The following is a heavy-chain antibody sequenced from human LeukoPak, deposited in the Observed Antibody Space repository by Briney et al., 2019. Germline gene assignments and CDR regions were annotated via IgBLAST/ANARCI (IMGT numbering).Heavy chain of an antibody. D-gene: IGHD2-15*01. CDR1: GFSLNNYD. Sequence: GGSLRLSCAASGFSLNNYDMVWVRQAPGKGLEWIVSTGLSTTYIGYADSVKGRFTISRDNAENSVYLQMNSLRAEDTAVYFCARERSYSSGATCSLDHWGQGTLVTVSS. V-gene: IGHV3-21*01. J-gene: IGHJ4*02. CDR3: ARERSYSSGATCSLDH. CDR2: TGLSTTYI.